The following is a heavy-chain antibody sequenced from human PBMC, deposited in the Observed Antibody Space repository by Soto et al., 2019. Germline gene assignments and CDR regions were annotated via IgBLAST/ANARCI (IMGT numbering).Heavy chain of an antibody. D-gene: IGHD3-22*01. CDR3: AKDRVPYYYDSSRVCAFVI. V-gene: IGHV1-69*01. CDR1: GGTFSSYA. J-gene: IGHJ3*02. Sequence: QVQLVQSGAEVKKPGSSVKVSCKASGGTFSSYAISWVRQAPGQGLGWMGEIIPIFGTANYAKKFNGRVTITVDESTSAAYMVLSRLRTEDTAVYYCAKDRVPYYYDSSRVCAFVIWGQGTMFTVA. CDR2: IIPIFGTA.